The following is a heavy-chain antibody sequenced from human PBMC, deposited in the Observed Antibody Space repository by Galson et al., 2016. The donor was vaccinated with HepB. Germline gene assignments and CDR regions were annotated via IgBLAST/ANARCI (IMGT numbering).Heavy chain of an antibody. CDR3: ATRAVAGRLEATYYFDY. CDR1: GITFRSHD. Sequence: SLRLSCAASGITFRSHDMSWVRQAPGKGLEWVSGISGSGGSTYYADSVKGRFTVSRDNSKNTLFLQMNSLRVEDTAVYYWATRAVAGRLEATYYFDYWGQGTLVTVSS. V-gene: IGHV3-23*01. D-gene: IGHD6-19*01. J-gene: IGHJ4*02. CDR2: ISGSGGST.